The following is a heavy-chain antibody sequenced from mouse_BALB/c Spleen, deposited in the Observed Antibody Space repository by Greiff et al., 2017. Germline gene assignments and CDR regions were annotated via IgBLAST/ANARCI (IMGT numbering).Heavy chain of an antibody. CDR3: ARFYYDYGRGSYAMDY. J-gene: IGHJ4*01. CDR2: INPSSGYT. V-gene: IGHV1-4*02. CDR1: GYTFTSYT. D-gene: IGHD2-4*01. Sequence: QVQLQQSAAELARPGASVKMSCKASGYTFTSYTMHWVKQRPGQGLEWIGYINPSSGYTKYNEKFKGKTTLTADKSSSTAYMLLSSLTSEDSAIYFCARFYYDYGRGSYAMDYWGQGTSVTVSS.